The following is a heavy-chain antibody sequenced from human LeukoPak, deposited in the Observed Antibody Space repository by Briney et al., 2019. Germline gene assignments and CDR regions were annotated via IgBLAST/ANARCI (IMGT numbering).Heavy chain of an antibody. CDR3: ARSPYGSGSYHWFDP. D-gene: IGHD3-10*01. CDR1: GGTSSSYA. J-gene: IGHJ5*02. CDR2: IIPIFGTA. V-gene: IGHV1-69*13. Sequence: ASVKVSCKASGGTSSSYAISWVRQAPGQGLEWMGGIIPIFGTANYAQKFQGRVTITADESTSTAYMELSSLRSEDTAVYYCARSPYGSGSYHWFDPWGQGTLVTVSS.